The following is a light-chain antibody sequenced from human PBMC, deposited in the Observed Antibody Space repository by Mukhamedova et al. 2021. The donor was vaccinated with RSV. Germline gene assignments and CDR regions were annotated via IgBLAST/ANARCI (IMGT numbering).Light chain of an antibody. J-gene: IGKJ4*01. Sequence: WYQRRVHGKAPKLLIYRTSNLQSGVPSRFSGSGSGTDFTLTIDSLQPEDFATYYCQQGATFPLTFGGGTKVEI. CDR2: RTS. V-gene: IGKV1-12*01. CDR3: QQGATFPLT.